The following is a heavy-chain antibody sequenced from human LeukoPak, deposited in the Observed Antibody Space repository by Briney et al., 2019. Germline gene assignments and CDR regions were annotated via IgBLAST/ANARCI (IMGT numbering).Heavy chain of an antibody. Sequence: SETLSLTCAVYGGSFSGYYWSWIRQPPGKGLEWIGEINHSGRTNYNPSLKSRVTISVDTSKNQFSLKLSSVTAADTAVYYCARKLLAVAGKNRSKGHYFDYWGQGTLVTVSS. CDR3: ARKLLAVAGKNRSKGHYFDY. CDR2: INHSGRT. J-gene: IGHJ4*02. CDR1: GGSFSGYY. D-gene: IGHD6-19*01. V-gene: IGHV4-34*01.